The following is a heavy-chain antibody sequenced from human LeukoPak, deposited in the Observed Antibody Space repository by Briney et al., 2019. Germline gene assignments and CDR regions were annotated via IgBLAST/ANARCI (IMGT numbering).Heavy chain of an antibody. CDR1: GFTFSSYG. CDR3: ARGGNSGYDLYDAFDI. CDR2: ISYDGSNK. D-gene: IGHD5-12*01. J-gene: IGHJ3*02. Sequence: GGSLRLSCAASGFTFSSYGMHWVRQAPGKGLEWVAVISYDGSNKYYADSVKGRFTISRDNSKNTLYLQMNSLRAEDTAVYYCARGGNSGYDLYDAFDIWGQGTMVTVSS. V-gene: IGHV3-30*03.